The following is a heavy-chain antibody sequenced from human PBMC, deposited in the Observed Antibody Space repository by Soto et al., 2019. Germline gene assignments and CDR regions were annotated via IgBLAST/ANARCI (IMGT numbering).Heavy chain of an antibody. CDR3: ARGVDTAIEINYYYYGMDV. V-gene: IGHV4-4*07. J-gene: IGHJ6*02. CDR2: IYATGTT. CDR1: GASISGFY. Sequence: PSETLSLTCTVSGASISGFYWSWIRKSAGKGLEWIGRIYATGTTDYNPSLKSRVMMSVDTSKKQFSLKLRSVTAADTAVYYCARGVDTAIEINYYYYGMDVWGQGTTVTVSS. D-gene: IGHD5-18*01.